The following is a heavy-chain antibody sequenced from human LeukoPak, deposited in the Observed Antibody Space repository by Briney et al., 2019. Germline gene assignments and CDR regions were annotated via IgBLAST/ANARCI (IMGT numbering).Heavy chain of an antibody. CDR2: IDHSGKT. J-gene: IGHJ4*02. V-gene: IGHV4-4*02. CDR1: GRSMSSSHW. D-gene: IGHD3-22*01. CDR3: ATDYFKYNDGSGPFEY. Sequence: SGTLSLTCAVSGRSMSSSHWWSWVRQSPDKGLEWFGEIDHSGKTNYNASLKCRFTGSVDKSKNTFSLKMTSVTAADTAIYYCATDYFKYNDGSGPFEYWGQGTLVTVST.